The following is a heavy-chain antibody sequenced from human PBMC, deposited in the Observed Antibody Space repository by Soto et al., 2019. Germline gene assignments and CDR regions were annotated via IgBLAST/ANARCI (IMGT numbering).Heavy chain of an antibody. D-gene: IGHD2-15*01. V-gene: IGHV3-23*01. Sequence: PGGSLRLSCTASGFTLQNYAMAWVRQAPGKGLEWVSTLIGGHYGTAYSYSVKGRFTVSRDNSKNCLYLQMNSLGVEDTAMYFCAKRKSTGDIAWFDPWRRGTLVTVSS. CDR3: AKRKSTGDIAWFDP. CDR1: GFTLQNYA. CDR2: LIGGHYGT. J-gene: IGHJ5*02.